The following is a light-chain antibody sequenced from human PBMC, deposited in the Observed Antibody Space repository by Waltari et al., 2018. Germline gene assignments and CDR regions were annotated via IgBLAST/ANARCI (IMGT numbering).Light chain of an antibody. V-gene: IGKV3-20*01. Sequence: EIVLTQSPGTLSLSPGERGTLSCRASQSVRSRYLAWYQQKPGQAARLLIYGASSRATGIPDRFSGSGSGTDFTLTISRLEPEDFADYYCQQYGSSPQMFGQGTKVEIK. CDR1: QSVRSRY. J-gene: IGKJ1*01. CDR3: QQYGSSPQM. CDR2: GAS.